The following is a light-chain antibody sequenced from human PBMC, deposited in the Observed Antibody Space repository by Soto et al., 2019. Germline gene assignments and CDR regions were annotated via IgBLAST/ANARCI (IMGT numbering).Light chain of an antibody. V-gene: IGKV1-5*01. J-gene: IGKJ1*01. CDR3: QQYNSYPWT. Sequence: DIQMTQSPSTLSASVGHGVTITCRASQSISNRLAWYQQKPGEAPKYLIYDASTLDSGAPSRFSGSGSGTEFTLSISSLQPDDFATYYCQQYNSYPWTFGQGTKVEI. CDR1: QSISNR. CDR2: DAS.